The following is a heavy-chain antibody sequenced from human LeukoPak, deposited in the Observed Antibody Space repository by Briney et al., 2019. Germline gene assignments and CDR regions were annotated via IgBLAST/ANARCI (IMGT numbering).Heavy chain of an antibody. CDR3: GHSRHAARVEN. D-gene: IGHD6-13*01. Sequence: SGPTLVKPTQTLTLTCTFSGFSLSSSGVGGGWIRQPPVKALEWLALIYWDDDKRYSPSLKSRLTITKHTSKNQGVLTMTTMAPVDTGTHFCGHSRHAARVENWGQGTLVTVSS. CDR2: IYWDDDK. V-gene: IGHV2-5*02. J-gene: IGHJ4*02. CDR1: GFSLSSSGVG.